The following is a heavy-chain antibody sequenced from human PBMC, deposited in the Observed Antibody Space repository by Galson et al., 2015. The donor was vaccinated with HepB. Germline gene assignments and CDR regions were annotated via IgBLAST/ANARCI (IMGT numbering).Heavy chain of an antibody. J-gene: IGHJ4*02. Sequence: CAISGDSVSSNSAAWNWIRQSPSRGLEWLGRTYYRSKWYNDYAVPVTSRMTISPDTSKNQFSLQLNSVTPEDTAVYYCACSPRNSSAWYYFDYWGQGTLVTVSS. D-gene: IGHD6-19*01. CDR2: TYYRSKWYN. CDR3: ACSPRNSSAWYYFDY. CDR1: GDSVSSNSAA. V-gene: IGHV6-1*01.